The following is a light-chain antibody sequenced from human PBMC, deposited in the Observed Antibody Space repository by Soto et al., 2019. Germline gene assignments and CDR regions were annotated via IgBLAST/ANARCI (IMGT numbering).Light chain of an antibody. CDR1: QSVSSSY. Sequence: EIVLTQSPGTLSLSPGESATLSCRASQSVSSSYLAWYQQKPGQAPRLLIYGASSRATGIPDRFSGSWSGTDFTLTISRLEPEDFAVYYCQQYGSSPRTFGQGTNVDIK. CDR2: GAS. V-gene: IGKV3-20*01. J-gene: IGKJ1*01. CDR3: QQYGSSPRT.